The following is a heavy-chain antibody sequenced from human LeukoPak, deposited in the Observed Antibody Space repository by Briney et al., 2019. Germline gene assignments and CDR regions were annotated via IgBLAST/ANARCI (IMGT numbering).Heavy chain of an antibody. D-gene: IGHD5-18*01. J-gene: IGHJ4*02. CDR1: GYTFTSYG. CDR3: APKVLRSGYSYGFGNY. CDR2: ISAYNGNT. V-gene: IGHV1-18*04. Sequence: GASVKVSYKASGYTFTSYGISWVRQAPGQGLEWMGWISAYNGNTNYAQKLQGRVTMATDTSTSTAYMELRSLRSEDTAVYYCAPKVLRSGYSYGFGNYWGQGTLVTVSS.